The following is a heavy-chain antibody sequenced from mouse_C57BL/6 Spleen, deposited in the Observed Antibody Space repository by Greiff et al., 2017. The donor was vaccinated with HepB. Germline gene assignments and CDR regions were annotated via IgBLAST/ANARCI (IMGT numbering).Heavy chain of an antibody. Sequence: EVKLVESGGGLVQPGGSMKLSCVASGFTFSNYWMNWVRQSPEKGLEWVAQIRLKSDNYATHYAESVKGRFTISRDDSKSSVYLQMNNLRAEDTGIYYCTGLDYDGRDYWGQGTTLTVSS. D-gene: IGHD2-4*01. CDR1: GFTFSNYW. CDR2: IRLKSDNYAT. J-gene: IGHJ2*01. CDR3: TGLDYDGRDY. V-gene: IGHV6-3*01.